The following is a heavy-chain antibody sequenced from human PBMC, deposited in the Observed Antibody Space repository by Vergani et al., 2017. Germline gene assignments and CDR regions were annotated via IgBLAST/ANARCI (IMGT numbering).Heavy chain of an antibody. CDR1: GGTFSSYA. Sequence: QVQLVQSGAEVKKPGSSVKVSCKASGGTFSSYAISWVRQAPGQGLEWMGGIIPIFGTANYAQKFQGRVTITADESTSTAYMERSSLRSEDTAVYYCARDLGGTYGGYALDYFDYWGQGTLVTVSS. CDR3: ARDLGGTYGGYALDYFDY. J-gene: IGHJ4*02. D-gene: IGHD5-12*01. V-gene: IGHV1-69*01. CDR2: IIPIFGTA.